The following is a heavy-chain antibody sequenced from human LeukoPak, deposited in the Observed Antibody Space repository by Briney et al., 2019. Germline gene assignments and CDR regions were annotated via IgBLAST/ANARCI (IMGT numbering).Heavy chain of an antibody. J-gene: IGHJ5*02. V-gene: IGHV1-58*02. Sequence: SVKVSCKASGFTFTSSAMQWVRQARGERLEWIGWIVVGSGNTNYAQKFQERVTITRDMSTSTAYMELSSLRSEDTAVYYCAAERDYGDPQVGFDPWGQGTLVTVSS. D-gene: IGHD4-17*01. CDR1: GFTFTSSA. CDR2: IVVGSGNT. CDR3: AAERDYGDPQVGFDP.